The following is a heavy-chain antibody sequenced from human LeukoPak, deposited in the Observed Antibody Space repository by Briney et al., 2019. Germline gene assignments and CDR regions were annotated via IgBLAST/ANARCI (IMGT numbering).Heavy chain of an antibody. D-gene: IGHD2-2*01. CDR3: VRGRYCSSTGCYDAFDY. J-gene: IGHJ4*02. CDR2: ISSGSTTI. Sequence: GGSLRLSCAASGFTFSSYGLNWVRQAPGKGLEWISYISSGSTTIYYADSVKGRFTISRDNAKNSLYLQMNSLRAEDTAVYYCVRGRYCSSTGCYDAFDYWGQGTLVTVSS. V-gene: IGHV3-48*01. CDR1: GFTFSSYG.